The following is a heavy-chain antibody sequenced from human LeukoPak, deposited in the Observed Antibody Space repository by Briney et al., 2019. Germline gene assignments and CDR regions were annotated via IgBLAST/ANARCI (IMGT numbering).Heavy chain of an antibody. CDR1: GYSISSGYY. CDR3: ARLWILTGYSPHYFDY. V-gene: IGHV4-38-2*02. J-gene: IGHJ4*02. CDR2: IYHSGST. D-gene: IGHD3-9*01. Sequence: SSETLSLTCTVSGYSISSGYYWGWIRQPPGKGLEWIGTIYHSGSTYYNPSLKSRVTISVDTSKNQFSLKLNSVTATDTAVYYCARLWILTGYSPHYFDYWGQGTLVTVSS.